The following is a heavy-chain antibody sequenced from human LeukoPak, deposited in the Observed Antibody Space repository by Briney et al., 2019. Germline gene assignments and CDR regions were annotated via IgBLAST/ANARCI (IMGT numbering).Heavy chain of an antibody. J-gene: IGHJ5*02. Sequence: SVKVSCKASGGTFSSYAISWVRQAPGQGLEWMGGIIPIFGTANYAQKFQGRVTITADKSTSTAYMELSSLRSEDTAVYYCASSVMIGRLNWFDPWGQGTLVTVSS. V-gene: IGHV1-69*06. CDR1: GGTFSSYA. CDR3: ASSVMIGRLNWFDP. CDR2: IIPIFGTA. D-gene: IGHD3-22*01.